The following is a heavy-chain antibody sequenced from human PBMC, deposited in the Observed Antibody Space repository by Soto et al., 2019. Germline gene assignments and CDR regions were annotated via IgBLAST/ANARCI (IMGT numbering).Heavy chain of an antibody. D-gene: IGHD6-19*01. V-gene: IGHV3-53*01. Sequence: EVQLVESGGGLIQPGGSLRLSCAASGFTVSSNYMSWVRQAPGKGLEWVSVIYSGGSTYYADSVKGRFTISRDNSKNTLYLQMNSRRAEDTAVYYCARARIAVACPLDYWGQGTLVTFSS. J-gene: IGHJ4*02. CDR3: ARARIAVACPLDY. CDR1: GFTVSSNY. CDR2: IYSGGST.